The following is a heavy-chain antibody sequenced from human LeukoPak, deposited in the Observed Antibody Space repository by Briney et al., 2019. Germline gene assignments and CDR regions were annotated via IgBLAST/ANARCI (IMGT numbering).Heavy chain of an antibody. CDR1: GFTFSSYW. V-gene: IGHV3-21*01. Sequence: GGSLRLSCAASGFTFSSYWMHWVRQAPGKGLEWVSFIDTSASYKYYGDSMKGRFTISRDNAKKSLYLQMNGLRADDTAVYYCARGRSITLLRGVAMSDGFDIWGQGTMVTVSP. D-gene: IGHD3-10*01. CDR3: ARGRSITLLRGVAMSDGFDI. J-gene: IGHJ3*02. CDR2: IDTSASYK.